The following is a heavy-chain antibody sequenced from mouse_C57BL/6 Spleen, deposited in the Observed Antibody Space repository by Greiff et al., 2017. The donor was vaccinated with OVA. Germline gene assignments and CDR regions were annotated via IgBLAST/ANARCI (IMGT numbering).Heavy chain of an antibody. CDR1: GFTFRDFY. Sequence: EVKVVESGGGLVQSGRSLRLSCATSGFTFRDFYMEWVRQAPGKGLEWIAASRNKANDYATEYSASVKGRFIVSRATSQSILYLQMKALIAEDTAIYYCARAAHYDGSSLGYFDVWGTGTTVTVSS. CDR2: SRNKANDYAT. V-gene: IGHV7-1*01. CDR3: ARAAHYDGSSLGYFDV. J-gene: IGHJ1*03. D-gene: IGHD1-1*01.